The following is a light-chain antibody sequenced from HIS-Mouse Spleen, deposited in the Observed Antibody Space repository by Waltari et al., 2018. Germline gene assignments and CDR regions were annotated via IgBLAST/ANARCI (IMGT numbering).Light chain of an antibody. Sequence: QMTQSPSSLSASVGDRVTITCRASQSISSYLNWYQQKPGKAPKLLIYAASSLQSGVPSRFSGSGSGTDFTLTISSLQPEDFATYYCQQSYSTLMYTFGQGTKLEIK. CDR2: AAS. J-gene: IGKJ2*01. CDR3: QQSYSTLMYT. V-gene: IGKV1-39*01. CDR1: QSISSY.